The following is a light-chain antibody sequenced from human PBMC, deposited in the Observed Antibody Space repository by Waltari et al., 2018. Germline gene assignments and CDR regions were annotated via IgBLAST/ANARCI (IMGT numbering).Light chain of an antibody. J-gene: IGKJ4*01. V-gene: IGKV3-11*01. CDR2: DVS. Sequence: ELVLTQSPATLSVSPGERAALSCKASQNVGSQLGWYQQRPGQAPRLLIDDVSNRASGVPARFSGSGSGTDFTLTISSIEPEDVAVDYCQQRDSWPLTFGGGTKVEIK. CDR1: QNVGSQ. CDR3: QQRDSWPLT.